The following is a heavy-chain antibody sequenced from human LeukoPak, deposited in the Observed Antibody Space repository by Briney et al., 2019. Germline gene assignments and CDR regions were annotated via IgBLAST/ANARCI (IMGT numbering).Heavy chain of an antibody. Sequence: GGSLRLSCAASGFTFSSYGMHWVRQAPGKGLEWVAVISYDGSNKYYADSVKGRFTIPRDNSKNTLYLQMNSLRAEDTAVYYCAKGSYDSSGYYFDYWGQGTLVTVSS. V-gene: IGHV3-30*18. CDR3: AKGSYDSSGYYFDY. CDR2: ISYDGSNK. J-gene: IGHJ4*02. D-gene: IGHD3-22*01. CDR1: GFTFSSYG.